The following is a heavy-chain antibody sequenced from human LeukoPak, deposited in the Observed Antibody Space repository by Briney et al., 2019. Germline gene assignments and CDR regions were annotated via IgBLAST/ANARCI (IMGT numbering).Heavy chain of an antibody. CDR1: GYNFNNYW. V-gene: IGHV5-51*01. CDR2: VYPPDHDT. J-gene: IGHJ4*02. Sequence: GESLKSSCQAYGYNFNNYWIGWVRQVSGKGLEWMGAVYPPDHDTRYSPSFRGQVTISVDKSSSTAYLQWRSLRASDSGMYFCAILGSGNFPLNDWGQGTLVTVSS. CDR3: AILGSGNFPLND. D-gene: IGHD2/OR15-2a*01.